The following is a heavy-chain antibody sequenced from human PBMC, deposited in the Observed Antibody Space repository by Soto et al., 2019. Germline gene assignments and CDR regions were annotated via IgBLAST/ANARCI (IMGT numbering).Heavy chain of an antibody. Sequence: QVQLVQSGTEVKKPGSSVKVSCKASGGTFTNYAVSWVRQAPGQGLEWMGGIIPDLGTTNSAQKFQDRVTFTAAIATSTAYLELRSLTSEDTAVYFCARGGGYCDAGACYPLYYYSGMDVWGQGTTVIVS. CDR3: ARGGGYCDAGACYPLYYYSGMDV. D-gene: IGHD2-15*01. V-gene: IGHV1-69*06. CDR1: GGTFTNYA. CDR2: IIPDLGTT. J-gene: IGHJ6*02.